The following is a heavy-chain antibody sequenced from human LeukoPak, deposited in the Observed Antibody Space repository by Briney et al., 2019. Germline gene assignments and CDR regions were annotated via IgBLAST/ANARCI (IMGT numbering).Heavy chain of an antibody. D-gene: IGHD5-24*01. J-gene: IGHJ4*02. V-gene: IGHV1-69*13. CDR2: IIPIFGTA. Sequence: ASVKVSCKASGGTFSSYAISWVRQAPGQGLEWMGGIIPIFGTANYAQKFQGRVTITADESTSTAYMELSSLRSEDTAVYYCARDEMATSGGFDYWGQGTLVTVSS. CDR3: ARDEMATSGGFDY. CDR1: GGTFSSYA.